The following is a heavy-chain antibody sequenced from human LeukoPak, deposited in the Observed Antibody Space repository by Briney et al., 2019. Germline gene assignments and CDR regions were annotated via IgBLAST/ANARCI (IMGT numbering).Heavy chain of an antibody. J-gene: IGHJ4*02. CDR2: IHYRGST. Sequence: SETLSLTCTVSGGSISSTTYYWGWIRQPPGKGLEWIGSIHYRGSTYYNAPLKSRVTISVDTSKNQFSLKLSSVTAADTAVYYCARLAAAKSNVLLWFGEFFFDYWGQGTLVTVS. D-gene: IGHD3-10*01. V-gene: IGHV4-39*01. CDR1: GGSISSTTYY. CDR3: ARLAAAKSNVLLWFGEFFFDY.